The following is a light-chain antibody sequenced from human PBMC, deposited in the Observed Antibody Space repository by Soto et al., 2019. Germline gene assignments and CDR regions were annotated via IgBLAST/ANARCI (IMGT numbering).Light chain of an antibody. J-gene: IGLJ2*01. CDR2: EIN. CDR3: SSYTSSSTLEV. V-gene: IGLV2-8*01. Sequence: QSALTQPPSASGSPGQSVTISCTGTSSDVGAYDYVSWYQQHPGKAPKLMIYEINKRPSGVPDRFSGSKSGNTASLTVSGLQAEDEADYYCSSYTSSSTLEVFGGGTKLTVL. CDR1: SSDVGAYDY.